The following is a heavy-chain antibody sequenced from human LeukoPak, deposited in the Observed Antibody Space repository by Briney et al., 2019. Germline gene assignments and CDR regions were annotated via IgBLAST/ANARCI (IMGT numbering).Heavy chain of an antibody. J-gene: IGHJ4*02. CDR3: ARLNTVSGSYYFDY. CDR1: GGSISSHY. V-gene: IGHV4-59*11. Sequence: SETLSLTCTVSGGSISSHYWSWIRQPPGKGLERIGYIYYSGSTNYNPSLKSRVTISVDTSKNQFSLKLSSVTAADTAVYHCARLNTVSGSYYFDYWGQGTLVTVSS. D-gene: IGHD1-26*01. CDR2: IYYSGST.